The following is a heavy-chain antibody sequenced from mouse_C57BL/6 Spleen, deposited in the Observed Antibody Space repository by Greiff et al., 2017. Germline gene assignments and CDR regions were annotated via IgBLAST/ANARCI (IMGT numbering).Heavy chain of an antibody. CDR3: ANDYDGGSMDY. J-gene: IGHJ4*01. V-gene: IGHV5-17*01. Sequence: EVKLVESGGGLVKPGGSLKLSCAASGFTFSDYGMHWVRQAPEKGLEWVAYISSGSSTIYYADTVKGRFTISRDNAKNTLFLQMTSLRSEDTAMYYCANDYDGGSMDYWGQGTSVTVSS. D-gene: IGHD2-4*01. CDR1: GFTFSDYG. CDR2: ISSGSSTI.